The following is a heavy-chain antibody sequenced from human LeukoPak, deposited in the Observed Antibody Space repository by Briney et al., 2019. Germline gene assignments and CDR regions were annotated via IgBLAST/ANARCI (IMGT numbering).Heavy chain of an antibody. CDR1: GYTFSSYG. CDR2: ISAYNGDT. V-gene: IGHV1-18*04. J-gene: IGHJ4*02. Sequence: VASLKVSCKASGYTFSSYGISWVRQAPGQGLEWMGWISAYNGDTNYAQKLQGRVTMTTDTSTGAAYMELRSLRSDDTAMYYCARMSECQLVWYFDYWGQGTLVTVSS. D-gene: IGHD2-2*01. CDR3: ARMSECQLVWYFDY.